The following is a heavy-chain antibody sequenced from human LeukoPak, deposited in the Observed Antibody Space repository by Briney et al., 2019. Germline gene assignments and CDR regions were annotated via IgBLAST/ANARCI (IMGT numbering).Heavy chain of an antibody. CDR3: ARRPPTNWGLDY. J-gene: IGHJ4*02. CDR1: GFTVSGSY. D-gene: IGHD7-27*01. CDR2: IYSGGST. V-gene: IGHV3-53*01. Sequence: GGSLRLSCVASGFTVSGSYMTWVRQAPGKGLKWVSVIYSGGSTYYADSVKGRLTISRDNSKNTLFLQMNSLRAEDTAVYYCARRPPTNWGLDYWGQGTLVTVSS.